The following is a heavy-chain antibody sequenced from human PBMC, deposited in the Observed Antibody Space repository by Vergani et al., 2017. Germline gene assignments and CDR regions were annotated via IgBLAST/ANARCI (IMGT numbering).Heavy chain of an antibody. V-gene: IGHV1-3*01. CDR2: INAGNGNT. Sequence: QVQLVQSGAEVKKPGASVKVSCKASGYTFTSYAMHWVRQAPGQRLEWMGWINAGNGNTKYSQKFQGRVTITRDTSANTAYMELSSLRSEATAVYYCARDRRTGDFDYWGQGTLVTVSS. CDR3: ARDRRTGDFDY. J-gene: IGHJ4*02. CDR1: GYTFTSYA. D-gene: IGHD7-27*01.